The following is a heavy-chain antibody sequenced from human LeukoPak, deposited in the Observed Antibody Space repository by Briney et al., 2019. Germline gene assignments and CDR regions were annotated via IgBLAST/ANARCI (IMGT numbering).Heavy chain of an antibody. CDR3: AREVSSTTNGDWFDP. V-gene: IGHV3-21*01. J-gene: IGHJ5*02. D-gene: IGHD6-13*01. Sequence: PGGSLRLSCAASGFTFSSYSMNWVRQAPGKGLEWVSSISSSKSYIYYADSVKGRFTISRDNAKNSLYLQMNSLRAEDTAVYYCAREVSSTTNGDWFDPWGQGTLVTVSS. CDR1: GFTFSSYS. CDR2: ISSSKSYI.